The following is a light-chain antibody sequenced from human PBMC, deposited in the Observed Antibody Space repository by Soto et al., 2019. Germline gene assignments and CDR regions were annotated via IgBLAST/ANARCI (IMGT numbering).Light chain of an antibody. Sequence: QSVVSQTPSESRAPGQRGTISCKGRSSNIGAGYDVHGYQHLPGTAPKLLIYGTTNRPSGVPDRFSGSKSGISASLAITGLQAEDEADYYCHSYDSSLSASVFGAGTKVTVL. CDR3: HSYDSSLSASV. CDR2: GTT. V-gene: IGLV1-40*01. J-gene: IGLJ1*01. CDR1: SSNIGAGYD.